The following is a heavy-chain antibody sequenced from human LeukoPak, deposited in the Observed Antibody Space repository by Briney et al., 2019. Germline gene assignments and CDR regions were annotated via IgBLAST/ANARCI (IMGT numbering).Heavy chain of an antibody. CDR2: IIPIFGTA. CDR1: GGTFSSYA. D-gene: IGHD5-18*01. J-gene: IGHJ5*02. Sequence: SVKVSCKASGGTFSSYAISWVRQAPGQGLEWMGGIIPIFGTANYAQKFQGRVTITTDESTSTAYMELNSLRSEDTAVYYCARGGYSPGWFDPWGQGTLVTVSS. V-gene: IGHV1-69*05. CDR3: ARGGYSPGWFDP.